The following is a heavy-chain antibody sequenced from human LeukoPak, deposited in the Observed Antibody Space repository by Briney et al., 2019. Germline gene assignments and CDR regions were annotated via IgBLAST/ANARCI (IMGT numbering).Heavy chain of an antibody. D-gene: IGHD1-26*01. CDR3: TSGEMSAFDF. V-gene: IGHV3-15*01. CDR1: GFTFNDAW. CDR2: IRSTTNGGSA. J-gene: IGHJ3*01. Sequence: SEASGFTFNDAWMNWVRQAPGKGLEWLGRIRSTTNGGSAQYAAPVKGRFFLSRDDSERTAYLQMNSLKTDDTALYYCTSGEMSAFDFWGQGAMVTVSS.